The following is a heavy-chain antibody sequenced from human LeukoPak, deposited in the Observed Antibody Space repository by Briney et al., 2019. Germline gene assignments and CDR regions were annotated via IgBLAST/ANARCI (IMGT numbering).Heavy chain of an antibody. CDR1: AFTFSSYW. Sequence: TGGSLRLSCAASAFTFSSYWMSCVRQAPGKGLEWVANVNQDGRQKNYVDSVRGRFTISRDNVKNSLYLQMNSLRAEDTAVYYCARAPGVPAAGSYYFDYWGQGTLVTVSS. D-gene: IGHD6-13*01. J-gene: IGHJ4*02. CDR2: VNQDGRQK. CDR3: ARAPGVPAAGSYYFDY. V-gene: IGHV3-7*02.